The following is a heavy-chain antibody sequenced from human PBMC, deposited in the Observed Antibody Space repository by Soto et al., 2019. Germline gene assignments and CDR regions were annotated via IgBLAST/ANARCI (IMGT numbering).Heavy chain of an antibody. D-gene: IGHD6-19*01. CDR2: IDPSDSYT. Sequence: GESLKISCKGSGYRFPSYWISWVRQMPGTGMEWMGRIDPSDSYTNYSPSFQGHVTISADKSISTAYLQWSSLKASDTAMYFCARSSIGVAWHFDFRGQGTKFTVPS. V-gene: IGHV5-10-1*01. J-gene: IGHJ4*02. CDR3: ARSSIGVAWHFDF. CDR1: GYRFPSYW.